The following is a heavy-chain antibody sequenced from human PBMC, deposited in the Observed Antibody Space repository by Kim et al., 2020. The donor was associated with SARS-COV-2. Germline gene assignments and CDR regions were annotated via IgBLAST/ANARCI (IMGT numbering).Heavy chain of an antibody. J-gene: IGHJ2*01. D-gene: IGHD2-8*01. V-gene: IGHV1-2*06. CDR1: GYTFTGYY. Sequence: ASVKVSCKASGYTFTGYYMHWVRQAPGQGLEWMGRINPNSGGTNYAQKFQGRVTMTRDTSISTAYMELSRLRSDDTAVYYCARERIYCTNGVCPPRYFDLWGRGTLVTVSS. CDR2: INPNSGGT. CDR3: ARERIYCTNGVCPPRYFDL.